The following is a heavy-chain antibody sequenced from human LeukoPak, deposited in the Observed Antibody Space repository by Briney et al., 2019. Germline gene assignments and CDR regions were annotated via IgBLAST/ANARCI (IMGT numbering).Heavy chain of an antibody. D-gene: IGHD1-26*01. Sequence: ASVNVSCKASGYTFTSYDINWVRQATGHGLAWMGWMNPNSGNTGYAQKFQGRVTMTRNTSISTAYMELSSLRSEDTAVYYCARVGPYYYYYGMDVWGQGTTVTVSS. CDR1: GYTFTSYD. V-gene: IGHV1-8*01. CDR3: ARVGPYYYYYGMDV. J-gene: IGHJ6*02. CDR2: MNPNSGNT.